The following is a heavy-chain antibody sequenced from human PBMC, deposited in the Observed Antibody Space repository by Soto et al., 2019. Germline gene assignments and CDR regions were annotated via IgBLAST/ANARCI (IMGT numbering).Heavy chain of an antibody. Sequence: GGSLRLSCAGSGFTFSSHAMTWVRQAPGKGLEWVSAISGSGATTYYADPVKGRFTISRDNSKNTLYLQMNSLRAEDTALYYCAKDIAAGTAEYFHHWGQGTLVTVSS. V-gene: IGHV3-23*01. CDR1: GFTFSSHA. CDR2: ISGSGATT. J-gene: IGHJ1*01. CDR3: AKDIAAGTAEYFHH. D-gene: IGHD6-13*01.